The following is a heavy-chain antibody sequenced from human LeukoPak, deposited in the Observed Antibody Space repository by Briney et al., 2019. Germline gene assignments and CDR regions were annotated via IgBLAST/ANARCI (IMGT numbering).Heavy chain of an antibody. D-gene: IGHD4-23*01. CDR1: GFTFSSHS. Sequence: PGGSLRLSCTASGFTFSSHSMHWVRQVPGKGLVWVSRVKSDGKSKTYADFVKGRFTISRDNAKNSLYLQMNSLRAEDTAVYYCARGMRTDYGGNDFDYWGQGTLVTVSS. V-gene: IGHV3-74*01. CDR2: VKSDGKSK. CDR3: ARGMRTDYGGNDFDY. J-gene: IGHJ4*02.